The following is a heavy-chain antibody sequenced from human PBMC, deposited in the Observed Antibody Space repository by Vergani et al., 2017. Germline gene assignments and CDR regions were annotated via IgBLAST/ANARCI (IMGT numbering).Heavy chain of an antibody. CDR2: INNNGGST. V-gene: IGHV3-23*01. CDR1: GFTFNSYA. D-gene: IGHD2-2*01. J-gene: IGHJ3*01. CDR3: AKVCGSNSCPYGGGAFDV. Sequence: QLLESGGGLIQPGGSLRLSCAASGFTFNSYAMTWVRQAPGKGLEWVSGINNNGGSTYYADSVKGRFTISRDKSKNTLYLQMTDQRAEDTATYYCAKVCGSNSCPYGGGAFDVWGHGTMVTVSS.